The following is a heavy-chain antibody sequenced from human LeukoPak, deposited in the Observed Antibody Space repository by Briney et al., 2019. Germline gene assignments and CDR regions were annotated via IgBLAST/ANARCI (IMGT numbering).Heavy chain of an antibody. D-gene: IGHD3-9*01. CDR3: ARSRSDYDILTGYAPMGFDY. J-gene: IGHJ4*02. CDR1: GYTFTSYD. CDR2: MNPNSGNT. V-gene: IGHV1-8*01. Sequence: ASVKVSCKASGYTFTSYDINWVRQATGQGLEWMGWMNPNSGNTGYAQKFQGRVTMTRNTSISTAYMELSSLRSEDTAVYYCARSRSDYDILTGYAPMGFDYWGQGTLVTVSS.